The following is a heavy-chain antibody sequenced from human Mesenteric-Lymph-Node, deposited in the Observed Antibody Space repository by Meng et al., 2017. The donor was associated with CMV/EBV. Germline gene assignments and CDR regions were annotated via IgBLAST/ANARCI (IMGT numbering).Heavy chain of an antibody. CDR3: ARGSSSWSGYFWRDYGMDV. CDR1: GFTFSSDG. CDR2: ISSSSSSV. V-gene: IGHV3-48*04. Sequence: ETLSLTCAASGFTFSSDGMNWVRRAPGKGLEWISSISSSSSSVYYADSVKGRFTISRDNAKNSLHLQMNSLRAEDTAVYYCARGSSSWSGYFWRDYGMDVWGQGTTVTVSS. J-gene: IGHJ6*02. D-gene: IGHD3-3*01.